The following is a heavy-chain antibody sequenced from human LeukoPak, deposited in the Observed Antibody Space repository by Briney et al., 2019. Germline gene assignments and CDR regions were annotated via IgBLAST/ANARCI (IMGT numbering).Heavy chain of an antibody. J-gene: IGHJ4*02. V-gene: IGHV3-7*01. Sequence: GGSLRLSCAASGFTFTTYWMAWVRQAPGKGLEWVANINQDGSEKTYVGSVKGRFTVSRDNAKNSLYLQMNSLGVEDTAVYYCARGAGSKDSWGQGTLVTVSS. D-gene: IGHD6-19*01. CDR3: ARGAGSKDS. CDR1: GFTFTTYW. CDR2: INQDGSEK.